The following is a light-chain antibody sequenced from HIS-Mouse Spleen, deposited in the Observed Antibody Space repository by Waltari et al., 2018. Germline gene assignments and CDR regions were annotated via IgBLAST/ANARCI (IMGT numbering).Light chain of an antibody. CDR3: QQYYSTPYT. CDR1: QSVLYSSNNKNY. J-gene: IGKJ2*01. CDR2: WAS. Sequence: DIVMTQSPDPLAVSLGERATNNCKSTQSVLYSSNNKNYLAWYQQKPGQPPKLLIYWASTRESGVPDRFSGSGSGTDFTLTISSLQAEDVAVYYCQQYYSTPYTFGQGTKLEIK. V-gene: IGKV4-1*01.